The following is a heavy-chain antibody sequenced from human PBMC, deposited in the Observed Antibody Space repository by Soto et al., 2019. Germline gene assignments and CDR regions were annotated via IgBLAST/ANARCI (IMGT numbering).Heavy chain of an antibody. V-gene: IGHV4-39*01. D-gene: IGHD2-2*02. CDR3: ARQVPAAIRLGWFDP. CDR1: GGSISRSTYY. Sequence: PSETLSLTCTVSGGSISRSTYYWGWIRQPPGKGLEWIGSIYYSGSTYYRPSLKSRVTISVDTSKSQFSLKLSSVTAADTAVYYCARQVPAAIRLGWFDPWGQGTLVTVS. CDR2: IYYSGST. J-gene: IGHJ5*02.